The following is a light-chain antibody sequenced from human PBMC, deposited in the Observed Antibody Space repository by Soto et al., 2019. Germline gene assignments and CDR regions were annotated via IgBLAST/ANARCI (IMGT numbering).Light chain of an antibody. CDR3: LQHNSYPWT. J-gene: IGKJ1*01. V-gene: IGKV1-17*01. CDR2: AAS. CDR1: QGIRND. Sequence: DIQMTQSPSSLSASVGDRVTITCRASQGIRNDLGWYQQRQGKAPKRLIYAASSLQIGVPSRFSGSGSGTEFTLSVSCVQPKDFATYYWLQHNSYPWTFGQGTKVEIK.